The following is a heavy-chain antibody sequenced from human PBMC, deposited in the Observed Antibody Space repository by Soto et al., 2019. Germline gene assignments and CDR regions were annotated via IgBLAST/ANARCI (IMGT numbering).Heavy chain of an antibody. CDR3: AKTAWYNWNVLPFDY. V-gene: IGHV3-23*01. Sequence: GALRLSCAASGFTFSSYAMSWVRQAPGKGLEWVSAISGSGGSTYYADSVKGRFTISGDNSKNTLYLQMNSLRAEDTAVYYCAKTAWYNWNVLPFDYWGQGTLVTVSS. CDR1: GFTFSSYA. J-gene: IGHJ4*02. CDR2: ISGSGGST. D-gene: IGHD1-20*01.